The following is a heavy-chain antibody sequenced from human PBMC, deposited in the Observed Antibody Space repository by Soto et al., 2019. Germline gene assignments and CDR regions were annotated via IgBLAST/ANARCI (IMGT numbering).Heavy chain of an antibody. J-gene: IGHJ3*02. CDR2: ISAYNGNT. CDR3: ARVKYYYDSSGYDAFDI. Sequence: ASVKVSCKASGCTFSSYGISWVRQAPGQGLEWMGWISAYNGNTNYSQKLQGRVTMTTDTSTSTAYMELRCLRSDDTAVYYCARVKYYYDSSGYDAFDIWGQGTMVTV. CDR1: GCTFSSYG. D-gene: IGHD3-22*01. V-gene: IGHV1-18*01.